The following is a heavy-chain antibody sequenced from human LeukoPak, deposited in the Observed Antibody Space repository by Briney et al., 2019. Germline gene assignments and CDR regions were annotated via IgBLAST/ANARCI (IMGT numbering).Heavy chain of an antibody. D-gene: IGHD3-3*01. Sequence: SETLSLTCAVYGGSFSGYYWSWIRQPPGKGLEWIGEINHSGSTNYNPSLKSRVTISVDTSKNQFSLKLSSVTAADTAVYYCASQSAGYDFWSGYRYWGQGTLVTVSS. J-gene: IGHJ4*02. V-gene: IGHV4-34*01. CDR2: INHSGST. CDR1: GGSFSGYY. CDR3: ASQSAGYDFWSGYRY.